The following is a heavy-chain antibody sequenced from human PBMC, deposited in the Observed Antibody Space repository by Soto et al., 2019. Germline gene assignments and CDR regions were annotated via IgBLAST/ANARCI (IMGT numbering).Heavy chain of an antibody. V-gene: IGHV3-23*01. CDR2: ISGSGGST. CDR3: AKDREYYDFWSGWSGMDV. Sequence: HWGSTRISCAASGYSFSIYAMSWARKTKGKGLEWVSAISGSGGSTYYADSVKGRFTISRDNSKNTLYLQMNSLRAEDTAVYYCAKDREYYDFWSGWSGMDVWGQGTTVTVSS. D-gene: IGHD3-3*01. J-gene: IGHJ6*02. CDR1: GYSFSIYA.